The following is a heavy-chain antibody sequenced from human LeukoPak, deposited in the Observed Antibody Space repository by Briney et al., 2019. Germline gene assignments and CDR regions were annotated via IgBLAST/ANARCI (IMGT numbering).Heavy chain of an antibody. CDR2: ISAYNGNT. V-gene: IGHV1-18*01. CDR1: GGTFSSYA. J-gene: IGHJ5*02. Sequence: ASVKVSCKASGGTFSSYAISWVRQAPGQGLEWMGWISAYNGNTNYAQKLQGRVTMTTDTSTSTAYMELRSLRSDDTAVYYCAVLRGYSSSGDPWGQGTLVTVSS. CDR3: AVLRGYSSSGDP. D-gene: IGHD5-18*01.